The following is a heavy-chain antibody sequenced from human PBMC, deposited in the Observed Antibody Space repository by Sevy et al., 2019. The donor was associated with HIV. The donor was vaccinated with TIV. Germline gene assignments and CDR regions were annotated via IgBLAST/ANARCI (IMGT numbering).Heavy chain of an antibody. Sequence: GGSLRLSCAASGFSFSSFWMSWVRQSPGKGLEWVANIKEDGSVKYYVDSVKGRFTISRDNAKNSLYLQMNSLRAEDTAVYYCAREGQWSHPGDYWGQGTLVTVSS. D-gene: IGHD2-15*01. J-gene: IGHJ4*02. V-gene: IGHV3-7*01. CDR1: GFSFSSFW. CDR2: IKEDGSVK. CDR3: AREGQWSHPGDY.